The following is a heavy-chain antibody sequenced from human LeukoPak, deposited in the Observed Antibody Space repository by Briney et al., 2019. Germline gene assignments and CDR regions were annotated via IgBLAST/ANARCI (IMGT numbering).Heavy chain of an antibody. J-gene: IGHJ4*02. CDR1: GFTFSSCV. CDR2: ISGRDGST. D-gene: IGHD1-14*01. V-gene: IGHV3-23*01. CDR3: AKYRTTSGAALEY. Sequence: GGSLRLSCAASGFTFSSCVMGWVRQAPGMGLEWVSAISGRDGSTIYADSVKGRFTISGDFSKNTLYLQMNSLRADDTALYYCAKYRTTSGAALEYRGQGSLVTVSS.